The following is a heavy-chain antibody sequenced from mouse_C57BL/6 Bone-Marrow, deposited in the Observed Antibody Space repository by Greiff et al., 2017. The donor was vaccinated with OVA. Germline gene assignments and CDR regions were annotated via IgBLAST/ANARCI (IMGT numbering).Heavy chain of an antibody. D-gene: IGHD2-3*01. J-gene: IGHJ4*01. CDR2: INPNNGGT. V-gene: IGHV1-22*01. Sequence: VQLQQSGPELVKPGASVKMSCKASGYTFTDYNMHWVKQSHGKSLEWIGYINPNNGGTSYNQKFKGKATLTVNKSSSTAYMELRSLTSEDSAVYYCARRGGWLLRDYYAMDYWGQGTSVTVSS. CDR1: GYTFTDYN. CDR3: ARRGGWLLRDYYAMDY.